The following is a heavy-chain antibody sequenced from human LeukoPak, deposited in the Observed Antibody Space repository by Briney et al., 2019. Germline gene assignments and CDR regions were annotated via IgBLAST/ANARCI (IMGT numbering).Heavy chain of an antibody. CDR2: IIPIFGTA. CDR3: ARVYYGDYELLAY. CDR1: GGTFSSYA. Sequence: ASVKVSCKASGGTFSSYAISWVRQAPGQGLEWMGGIIPIFGTANYAQKLQGRVTMTTDTSTSTAYMELRSLRSDDTAVYYCARVYYGDYELLAYWGQGTLVTVSS. D-gene: IGHD4-17*01. J-gene: IGHJ4*02. V-gene: IGHV1-69*05.